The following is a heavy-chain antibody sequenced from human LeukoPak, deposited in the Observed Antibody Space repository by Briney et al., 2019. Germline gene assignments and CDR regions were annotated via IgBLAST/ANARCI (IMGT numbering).Heavy chain of an antibody. CDR1: GFTFSSYS. D-gene: IGHD1-26*01. Sequence: GGSLRLSCAASGFTFSSYSMNWVRQAPGKGLEWVSSISSSSSYIYSADSVKGRFTISRDNAKNSLYLQMNSLRVEDTAVYYCARDPYSGNYGAYYYYYMGVWGKGTTVTISS. CDR2: ISSSSSYI. V-gene: IGHV3-21*01. J-gene: IGHJ6*03. CDR3: ARDPYSGNYGAYYYYYMGV.